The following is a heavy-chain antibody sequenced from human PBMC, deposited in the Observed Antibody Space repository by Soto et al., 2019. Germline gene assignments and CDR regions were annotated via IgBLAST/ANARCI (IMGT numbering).Heavy chain of an antibody. CDR3: ARGITVTTYYYYYYYMDV. D-gene: IGHD4-17*01. CDR1: GYTFTSYD. V-gene: IGHV1-8*01. Sequence: VASVKVSCKASGYTFTSYDINWVRQATGQGLEWMGWMNPNSGNTGYAQKFQGRVTMTRNTSISTAYMGLSSLRSEDTAVYYCARGITVTTYYYYYYYMDVWGKGTTVTVSS. J-gene: IGHJ6*03. CDR2: MNPNSGNT.